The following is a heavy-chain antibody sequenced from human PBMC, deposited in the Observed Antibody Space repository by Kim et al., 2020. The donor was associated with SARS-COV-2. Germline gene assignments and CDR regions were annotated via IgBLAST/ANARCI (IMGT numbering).Heavy chain of an antibody. D-gene: IGHD3-10*01. Sequence: GGSLRLSCAASGFTFSNYAMHWVRQAPGKGLEWVAVISYDGRNNYYADSVKGRFTISRDNSKNTLYVQMNNLRDEDTAVYYCARDSSHYYGPGSHYYPNGNWFDPWGQGTLVTVSS. CDR1: GFTFSNYA. J-gene: IGHJ5*02. V-gene: IGHV3-30*04. CDR2: ISYDGRNN. CDR3: ARDSSHYYGPGSHYYPNGNWFDP.